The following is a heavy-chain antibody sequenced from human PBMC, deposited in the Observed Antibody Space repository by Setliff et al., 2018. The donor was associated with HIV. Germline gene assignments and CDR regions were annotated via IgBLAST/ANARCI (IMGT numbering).Heavy chain of an antibody. V-gene: IGHV1-46*01. Sequence: GASVKVSCKASGYTFTSYYMHWVRQAPGQGLEWMGIINPSSGSTTYAQKFQGRVTMTRDTSVSTAYMELSRLKSDDTAVFYCERGVKGIATTGKYYFDYWGPGTLVTVSS. J-gene: IGHJ4*02. CDR2: INPSSGST. D-gene: IGHD6-13*01. CDR3: ERGVKGIATTGKYYFDY. CDR1: GYTFTSYY.